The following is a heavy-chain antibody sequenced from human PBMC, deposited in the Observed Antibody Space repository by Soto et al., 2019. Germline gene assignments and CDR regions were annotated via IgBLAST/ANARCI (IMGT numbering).Heavy chain of an antibody. Sequence: PGGSLRLSCAASGFTFSSYAMSWVRQAPGKGLEWVSAISGSGGSTYYADSVKGRFTISRDNSKNTLYLQMNSLRAEDTAVYYCAKDRPTIFGVVTDYYYYGMDVWGQGTTVTVSS. CDR3: AKDRPTIFGVVTDYYYYGMDV. J-gene: IGHJ6*02. CDR2: ISGSGGST. CDR1: GFTFSSYA. V-gene: IGHV3-23*01. D-gene: IGHD3-3*01.